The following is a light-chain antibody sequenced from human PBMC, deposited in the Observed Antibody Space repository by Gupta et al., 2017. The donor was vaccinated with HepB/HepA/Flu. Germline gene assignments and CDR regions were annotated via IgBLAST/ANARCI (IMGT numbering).Light chain of an antibody. CDR2: CAS. J-gene: IGKJ1*01. CDR3: SQEGGTALT. CDR1: QTISRTY. V-gene: IGKV3-20*01. Sequence: EIVLTQSPGTLSVSPGERATISLRTSQTISRTYLAWYQQKPVQAPRLLIYCASNSATGIPDRFSGSGSGTDFTLMIIRVEAEDVAVYYCSQEGGTALTFGQGTGLEIK.